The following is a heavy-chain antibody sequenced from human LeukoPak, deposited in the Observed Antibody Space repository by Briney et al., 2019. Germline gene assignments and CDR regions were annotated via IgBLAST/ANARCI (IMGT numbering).Heavy chain of an antibody. CDR1: RYTFTSYY. CDR2: INPSGGST. D-gene: IGHD1-1*01. Sequence: ASVKVSCKASRYTFTSYYMHWVRQAPGQGLEWMGIINPSGGSTSYAQKFQGRVTMTRDMSTSTVYMELSSLRSEDTAVYYCARVGLTTKVQSPLPFDYWGQGTLVTVSS. J-gene: IGHJ4*02. V-gene: IGHV1-46*01. CDR3: ARVGLTTKVQSPLPFDY.